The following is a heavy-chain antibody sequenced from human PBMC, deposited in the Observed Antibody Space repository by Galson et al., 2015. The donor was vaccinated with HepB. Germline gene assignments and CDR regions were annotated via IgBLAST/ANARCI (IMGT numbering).Heavy chain of an antibody. D-gene: IGHD4-23*01. V-gene: IGHV3-13*04. CDR3: ARESFYYGGRPNWYFDL. J-gene: IGHJ2*01. Sequence: SLRLSCAASGFTFSSYDMHWVRQATGKGLEWVSAIGTAGDTYYPGSVKGRFTISRENAKNSLYLQMNSLRAGDTAVYYCARESFYYGGRPNWYFDLWGRGTLVTVSS. CDR2: IGTAGDT. CDR1: GFTFSSYD.